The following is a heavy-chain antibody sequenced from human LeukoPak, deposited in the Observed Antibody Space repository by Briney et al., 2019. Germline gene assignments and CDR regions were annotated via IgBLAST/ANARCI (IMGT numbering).Heavy chain of an antibody. J-gene: IGHJ4*02. V-gene: IGHV3-30-3*01. CDR3: ATNDYGKYYFDY. CDR1: GFTFSPFA. CDR2: ISYDGSNK. D-gene: IGHD4-17*01. Sequence: GRSLRLSCAASGFTFSPFAMHWVRQAPGKGLEWVAIISYDGSNKYYADSVKGRFTISRDNSKNTLYLQMNSLRGEDTAMYYCATNDYGKYYFDYWGQGTLVTVSS.